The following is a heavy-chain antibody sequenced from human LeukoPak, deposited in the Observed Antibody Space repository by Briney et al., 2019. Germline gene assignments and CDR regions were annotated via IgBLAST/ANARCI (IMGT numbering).Heavy chain of an antibody. CDR3: ASTTLAGSRDV. Sequence: GGSLRLSCEGSGFTFSNYWMGWVRQAPGKGLQWVANIKTDGSEKYYVDSVKGRFTISRDNAKNPLYLQMNSLRAEDTAVYYCASTTLAGSRDVWGQGTTVTVSS. J-gene: IGHJ6*02. CDR1: GFTFSNYW. D-gene: IGHD3-3*02. V-gene: IGHV3-7*01. CDR2: IKTDGSEK.